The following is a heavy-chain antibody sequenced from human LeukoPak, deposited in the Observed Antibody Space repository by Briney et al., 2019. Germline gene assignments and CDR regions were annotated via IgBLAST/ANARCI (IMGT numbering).Heavy chain of an antibody. CDR2: INHSGST. V-gene: IGHV4-34*01. J-gene: IGHJ4*02. D-gene: IGHD5-24*01. CDR3: ARGKWRWLQLFDY. Sequence: SETLSLTCAVYGGSFSDYYWSWIRQPPGKGLEWIGEINHSGSTNYNPSLKSRVTISVDTSKNQFSLKLSSVTAADTAVYYCARGKWRWLQLFDYWGQGTLVTVSS. CDR1: GGSFSDYY.